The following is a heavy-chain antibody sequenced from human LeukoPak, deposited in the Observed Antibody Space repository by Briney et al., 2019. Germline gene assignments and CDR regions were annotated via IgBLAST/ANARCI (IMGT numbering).Heavy chain of an antibody. J-gene: IGHJ4*02. D-gene: IGHD6-13*01. CDR1: GFTFSIYA. CDR3: AKDGPSSWYPYYFDY. CDR2: ISGSGGST. V-gene: IGHV3-23*01. Sequence: GGSLRLSCAASGFTFSIYAMSWVRQAPGKGLEWVSAISGSGGSTYYADSVKGRFTISRDNSKNTLYLQMNSLRAEDTAVYYCAKDGPSSWYPYYFDYWGQGTLVTVSS.